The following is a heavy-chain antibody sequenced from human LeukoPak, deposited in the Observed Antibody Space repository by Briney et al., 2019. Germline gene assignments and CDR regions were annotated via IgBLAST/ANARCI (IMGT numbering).Heavy chain of an antibody. V-gene: IGHV1-18*01. J-gene: IGHJ4*02. CDR1: GYTFTSYG. CDR3: ARVKKQWLVDYFDY. D-gene: IGHD6-19*01. CDR2: ISAYNGNT. Sequence: ASVKVSCKASGYTFTSYGISWVRQAPGQGLEWMGWISAYNGNTNYAQKLQGRVTMTTDTSTSTAYMELRSLRSDDTAVYYCARVKKQWLVDYFDYWGRGTLVTVSS.